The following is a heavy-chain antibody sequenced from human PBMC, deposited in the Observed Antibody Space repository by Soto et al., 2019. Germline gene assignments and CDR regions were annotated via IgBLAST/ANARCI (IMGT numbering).Heavy chain of an antibody. CDR2: IIPIFGTA. CDR1: GGTFSSYA. Sequence: SVKVSCKASGGTFSSYAISWVRQAPGQGLEWMGGIIPIFGTANYAQKFQGRVTITADESTSTAYMELSSLRSEDTAVYYCAIQRHLAAGPDYWGQGTLVTVSS. D-gene: IGHD6-13*01. CDR3: AIQRHLAAGPDY. V-gene: IGHV1-69*13. J-gene: IGHJ4*02.